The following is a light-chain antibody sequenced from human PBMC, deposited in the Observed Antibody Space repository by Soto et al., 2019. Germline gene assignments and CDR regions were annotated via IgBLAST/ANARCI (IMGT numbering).Light chain of an antibody. Sequence: DIQMTQSPSSLSASLGDRLTITCQASQDIRFYLNWYQHKTGQAPKLLIYDASQLETGVPSKFSGSGSGTDFTFTINNVQAEDIGTYYCQHYNSLPITFGQGTRLEIK. CDR2: DAS. CDR3: QHYNSLPIT. V-gene: IGKV1-33*01. CDR1: QDIRFY. J-gene: IGKJ5*01.